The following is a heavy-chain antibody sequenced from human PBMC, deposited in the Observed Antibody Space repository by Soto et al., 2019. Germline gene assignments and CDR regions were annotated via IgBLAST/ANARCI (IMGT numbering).Heavy chain of an antibody. Sequence: GGSLRLSCAASGFTFSSYSMNWVRQAPGKGLEWVSSISSSSSYIYYADSVKGRFTISRDNAKNSLYLQMNSLRAEDTAVYYCARRIRPNYYYYMDVWGKGTTVTVSS. CDR3: ARRIRPNYYYYMDV. CDR1: GFTFSSYS. J-gene: IGHJ6*03. D-gene: IGHD3-3*02. CDR2: ISSSSSYI. V-gene: IGHV3-21*01.